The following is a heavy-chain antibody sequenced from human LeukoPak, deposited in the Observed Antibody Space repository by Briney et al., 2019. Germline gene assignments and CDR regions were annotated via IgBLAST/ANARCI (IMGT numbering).Heavy chain of an antibody. J-gene: IGHJ5*02. CDR1: GYNFTIFW. D-gene: IGHD2-2*01. V-gene: IGHV5-51*01. CDR2: IYPGDSDT. Sequence: GESLKISCKGSGYNFTIFWIGWVRQMPGKGLEWMGIIYPGDSDTRYSPSFQGQVTISADKSISTAYLQWNSLKASDTAMYYCARLGSYQLKWFNPWGQGTLVTVSS. CDR3: ARLGSYQLKWFNP.